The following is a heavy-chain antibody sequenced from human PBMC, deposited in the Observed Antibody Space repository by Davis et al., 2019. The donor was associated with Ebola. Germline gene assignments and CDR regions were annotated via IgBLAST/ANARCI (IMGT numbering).Heavy chain of an antibody. D-gene: IGHD2-21*02. V-gene: IGHV1-69*13. J-gene: IGHJ5*02. CDR2: NIPIFGTA. CDR1: RGTFISYA. Sequence: SSVPVPCKASRGTFISYAISRVRQPPGHAREWLGGNIPIFGTANYAQKFQGRDTITADESTSTAYMELSSLRSEDTAVYYCARDIGDYWFDPWGQGTLVTVSS. CDR3: ARDIGDYWFDP.